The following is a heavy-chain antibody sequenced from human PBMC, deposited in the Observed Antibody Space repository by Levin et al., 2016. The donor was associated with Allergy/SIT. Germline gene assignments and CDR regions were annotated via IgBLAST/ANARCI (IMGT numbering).Heavy chain of an antibody. J-gene: IGHJ4*02. CDR2: ISTVPSYI. CDR1: GFTFSSYS. V-gene: IGHV3-21*01. CDR3: ARVRHSSSSPFDY. Sequence: GGSLRLSCAASGFTFSSYSMHWVRQAPWRGLEWVSSISTVPSYIYYTDSVKGRFTISRDNAKNSLYLQMNSLRAEDTAVYYCARVRHSSSSPFDYWGQGILVTVSS. D-gene: IGHD6-6*01.